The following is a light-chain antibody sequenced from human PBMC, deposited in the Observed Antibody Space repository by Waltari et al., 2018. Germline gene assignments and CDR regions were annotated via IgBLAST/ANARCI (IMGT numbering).Light chain of an antibody. V-gene: IGKV1-12*01. CDR1: QDISSW. CDR2: KAS. CDR3: QQYNSAPRT. Sequence: DIQMTQSPSSLSASVGDRVTITRRASQDISSWLAWYQQKPGKAPNLLIYKASSLQSGVPSRFSGSGSGTDFTLTISSLQPEDFATYYCQQYNSAPRTFGQGTKVEIK. J-gene: IGKJ1*01.